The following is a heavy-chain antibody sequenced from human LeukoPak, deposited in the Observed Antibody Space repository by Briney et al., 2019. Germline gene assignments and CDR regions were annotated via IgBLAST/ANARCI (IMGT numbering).Heavy chain of an antibody. CDR2: ISHSGST. Sequence: SETLSLTCSVYGWSFSGYCWSWVRQPPGKGLEWVGEISHSGSTNYNPSLKSRVTISVDTSKNQFSLKLSSVTAADTAVYYCARESYYDFWSGQRTAWGQGTLVTVSS. V-gene: IGHV4-34*01. CDR1: GWSFSGYC. D-gene: IGHD3-3*01. CDR3: ARESYYDFWSGQRTA. J-gene: IGHJ4*02.